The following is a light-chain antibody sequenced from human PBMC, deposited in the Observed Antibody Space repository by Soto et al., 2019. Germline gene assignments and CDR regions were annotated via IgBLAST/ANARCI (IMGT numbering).Light chain of an antibody. CDR3: QQYDKQPVT. J-gene: IGKJ4*01. Sequence: DIQMTQSPSSLSASVRDRVTITCQASQEISTFLNWYHQTPGKAPQLLIYDVSNLQPGVASRFSGIGSGTDFTFTINSLQPEDIGTFYCQQYDKQPVTFGGGTKVEIK. CDR2: DVS. CDR1: QEISTF. V-gene: IGKV1-33*01.